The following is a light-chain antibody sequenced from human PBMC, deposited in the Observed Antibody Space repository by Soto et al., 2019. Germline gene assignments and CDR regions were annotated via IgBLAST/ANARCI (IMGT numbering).Light chain of an antibody. Sequence: DIQMTQSPSSLSASVGDRVTITCRASQDISSYLAWYQQKPGKVPKLLIYAASTLQSGVLSRFSGSGSGTDFTLTISSLQPEDVATYFCQKYNSAPRTFGQGTKVEIK. CDR2: AAS. CDR1: QDISSY. CDR3: QKYNSAPRT. V-gene: IGKV1-27*01. J-gene: IGKJ1*01.